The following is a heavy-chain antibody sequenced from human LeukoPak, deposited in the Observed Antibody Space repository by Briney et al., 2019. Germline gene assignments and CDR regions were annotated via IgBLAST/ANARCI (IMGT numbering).Heavy chain of an antibody. J-gene: IGHJ3*02. V-gene: IGHV3-21*01. D-gene: IGHD3-9*01. CDR1: GFTFSSYS. Sequence: PGGSLRLSCAASGFTFSSYSMNWVRQAPGKGLEWVSSISSSSSYIYYADSVKGRFTISRDNAKNSLYLQMNSLRAEDTAVYYCAREALTYYDILTGHAFDIWGQGTMVTVSS. CDR3: AREALTYYDILTGHAFDI. CDR2: ISSSSSYI.